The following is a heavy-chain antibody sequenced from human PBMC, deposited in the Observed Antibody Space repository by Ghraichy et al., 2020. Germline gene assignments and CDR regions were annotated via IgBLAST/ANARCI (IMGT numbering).Heavy chain of an antibody. J-gene: IGHJ4*02. D-gene: IGHD1-26*01. Sequence: GGSLRLSCAASGFTFSDYYMTWIRQAPGKGLEWVSYISSSGRTIYYADSMKGRFTISRDNAKNTLFLQMNSLRVEDTAVYYCARGGGYSEKYEFDYWGQGTLVTVSS. CDR3: ARGGGYSEKYEFDY. CDR1: GFTFSDYY. CDR2: ISSSGRTI. V-gene: IGHV3-11*01.